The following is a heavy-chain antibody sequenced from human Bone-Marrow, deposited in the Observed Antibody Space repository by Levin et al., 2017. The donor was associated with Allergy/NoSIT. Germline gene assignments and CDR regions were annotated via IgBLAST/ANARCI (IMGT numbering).Heavy chain of an antibody. J-gene: IGHJ4*02. D-gene: IGHD3-10*01. V-gene: IGHV4-59*01. Sequence: SQTLSLTCTVSGGSISGYYWSWVRQPPGKGLEWVGHIFYSGSTNYNPSLKSRVTISINTSQNQFSLNLTSVTAADTAFYYCARSVAGEFDYWGQGTLVTVSP. CDR1: GGSISGYY. CDR3: ARSVAGEFDY. CDR2: IFYSGST.